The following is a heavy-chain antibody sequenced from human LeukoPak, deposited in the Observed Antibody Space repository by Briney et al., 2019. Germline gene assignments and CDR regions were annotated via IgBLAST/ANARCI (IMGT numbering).Heavy chain of an antibody. CDR3: ARGCDDCPSLLAFDI. CDR2: INHSGST. D-gene: IGHD2-21*01. CDR1: GGSISNYY. J-gene: IGHJ3*02. V-gene: IGHV4-59*01. Sequence: SETLSLTCTVSGGSISNYYWSWIRQPAGKGLEWIGEINHSGSTNYNPSLKSRVTISVDTSKNQFSLKLSSVTAADTAVYYCARGCDDCPSLLAFDIWGQGTMVTVSS.